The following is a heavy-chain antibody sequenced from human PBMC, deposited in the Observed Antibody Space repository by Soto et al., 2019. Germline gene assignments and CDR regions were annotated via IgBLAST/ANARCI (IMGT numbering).Heavy chain of an antibody. Sequence: GGSLRLSCAVSGFTVSSNYMNWVRQAPGKGLEWVSVIYSGGSTYYADSVKGRFTISRDNSKSTLYLQMNSLRAEDTAVYYCGRDGGSVEAAAANALDYWGQGTLVTVSS. CDR1: GFTVSSNY. J-gene: IGHJ4*02. CDR2: IYSGGST. V-gene: IGHV3-66*02. D-gene: IGHD6-13*01. CDR3: GRDGGSVEAAAANALDY.